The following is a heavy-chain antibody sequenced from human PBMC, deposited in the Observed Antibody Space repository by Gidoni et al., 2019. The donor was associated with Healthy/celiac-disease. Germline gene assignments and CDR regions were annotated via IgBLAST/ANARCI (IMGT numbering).Heavy chain of an antibody. V-gene: IGHV3-9*01. CDR3: AKASGWYYFDY. CDR1: GFTFDDYA. D-gene: IGHD6-19*01. Sequence: EVQLVESGGGLVQPGRSLRLSCAASGFTFDDYALHWVRQGPGKGLEWVSGISWNSGSIGYADSVKGRFTISRDNAKNSLYLKMNSLRAEDTALYYCAKASGWYYFDYWGQGTLVTVSS. J-gene: IGHJ4*02. CDR2: ISWNSGSI.